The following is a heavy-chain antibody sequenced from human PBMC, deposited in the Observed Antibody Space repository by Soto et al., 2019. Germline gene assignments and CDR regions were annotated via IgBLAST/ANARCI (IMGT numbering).Heavy chain of an antibody. CDR1: GGSISSYY. V-gene: IGHV4-59*01. CDR3: ASRTVVGAFDM. D-gene: IGHD3-16*02. J-gene: IGHJ3*02. Sequence: SETLSLTCTVSGGSISSYYWSWIRQPPGKGLEWIGYIHYSGSTNYNPSLKSRVTISVDTSKNQFSLKLSSVTAADTAVYYCASRTVVGAFDMWGQGTLVTVSS. CDR2: IHYSGST.